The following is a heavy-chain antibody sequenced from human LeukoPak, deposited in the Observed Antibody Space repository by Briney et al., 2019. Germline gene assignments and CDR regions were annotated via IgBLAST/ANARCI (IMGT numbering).Heavy chain of an antibody. CDR1: GGSVSSGSYY. V-gene: IGHV4-61*01. CDR3: ARAPRYSSSWYKPYYFDY. D-gene: IGHD6-13*01. Sequence: SETLSLTCTVSGGSVSSGSYYWSWIRQPPGTGLEWIGYIYYSGSTNYNPSLKSRVTISVDTSKNQFSLKLSSVTAADTAVYYCARAPRYSSSWYKPYYFDYWGQGTLVTVSS. J-gene: IGHJ4*02. CDR2: IYYSGST.